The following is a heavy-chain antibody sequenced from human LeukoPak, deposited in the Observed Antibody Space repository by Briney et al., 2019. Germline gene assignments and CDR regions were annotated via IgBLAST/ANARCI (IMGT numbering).Heavy chain of an antibody. J-gene: IGHJ4*02. D-gene: IGHD3-22*01. CDR3: ARQFLLYYYDSSGYYSFPDY. CDR2: INHSGST. Sequence: SETLSLTCAVYGGSFSGYYWSWIRQPPGKGLEWIGEINHSGSTNYNPSLKSRVTISVDTSKNQFSLKLSSVTAADTAVYYCARQFLLYYYDSSGYYSFPDYWGQGTLVTVSS. V-gene: IGHV4-34*01. CDR1: GGSFSGYY.